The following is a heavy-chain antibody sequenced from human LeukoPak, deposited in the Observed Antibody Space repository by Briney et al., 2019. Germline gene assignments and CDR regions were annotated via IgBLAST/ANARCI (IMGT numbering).Heavy chain of an antibody. V-gene: IGHV1-18*01. CDR2: INPTNGNT. CDR1: GYTFTYA. J-gene: IGHJ4*02. Sequence: ASVKSSCKGPGYTFTYAIGWVRHAPGQGLEWMGWINPTNGNTNYAQKLQGRVTMTTDTSTNTAYMERRSLRSDDTAVYYCARDGYFDYWGQGTLVTVSS. CDR3: ARDGYFDY.